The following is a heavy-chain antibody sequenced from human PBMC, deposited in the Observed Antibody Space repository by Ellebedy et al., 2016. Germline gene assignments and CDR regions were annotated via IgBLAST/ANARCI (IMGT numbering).Heavy chain of an antibody. J-gene: IGHJ6*02. D-gene: IGHD5-18*01. V-gene: IGHV3-23*01. CDR1: GFNFNTFF. CDR2: ISAGSDTT. Sequence: GESLKISXTASGFNFNTFFMSWVRQAPGKGLEWVSTISAGSDTTRLADSVKGRFTISRDSSKNSVYLRMNNLRVEDTAMYYCARDLVDTAILYYYYGMDVWGQGTTVTVSS. CDR3: ARDLVDTAILYYYYGMDV.